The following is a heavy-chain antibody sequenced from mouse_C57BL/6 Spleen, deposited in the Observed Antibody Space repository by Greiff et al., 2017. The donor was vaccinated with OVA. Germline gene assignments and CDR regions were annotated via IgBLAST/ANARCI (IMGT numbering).Heavy chain of an antibody. D-gene: IGHD4-1*01. J-gene: IGHJ2*01. CDR2: ISYDGSN. V-gene: IGHV3-6*01. CDR3: ARMLLGPDY. Sequence: VQLQQSGPGLVKPSQSLSLTCSVTGYSITSGYYWNWIRQFPGNKLEWMGYISYDGSNNYNPSLKNRISITRDTSKNQFFLKLNSVTTEDTATYYCARMLLGPDYWGQGTTLTVSS. CDR1: GYSITSGYY.